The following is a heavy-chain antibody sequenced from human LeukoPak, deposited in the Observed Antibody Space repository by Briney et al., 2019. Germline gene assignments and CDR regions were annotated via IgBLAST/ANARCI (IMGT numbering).Heavy chain of an antibody. D-gene: IGHD3-3*01. CDR3: ASGVRFLEWLSLDY. Sequence: ASVKVSCKASGYTFTSYGISWVRQAPGQGLEWMGWISAYNGNTNYAQKFQGRVTITADESTSTAYMELSSLRSEDTAVYYCASGVRFLEWLSLDYWGQGTLVTVSS. V-gene: IGHV1-18*01. CDR2: ISAYNGNT. J-gene: IGHJ4*02. CDR1: GYTFTSYG.